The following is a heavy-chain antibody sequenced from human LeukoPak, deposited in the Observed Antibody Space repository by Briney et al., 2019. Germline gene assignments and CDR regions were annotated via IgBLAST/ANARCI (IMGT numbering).Heavy chain of an antibody. J-gene: IGHJ4*02. D-gene: IGHD6-19*01. Sequence: PSETLSLTCTVSGGSISSYYWSWIRQPPGKGLEWIGYIYYTGSTNYNPSLKSRVTISVDTSKNQFSLKLSSMTAADTAMYYCARRSHLVVAEFDYWGQGTLVTVSS. CDR2: IYYTGST. V-gene: IGHV4-59*08. CDR1: GGSISSYY. CDR3: ARRSHLVVAEFDY.